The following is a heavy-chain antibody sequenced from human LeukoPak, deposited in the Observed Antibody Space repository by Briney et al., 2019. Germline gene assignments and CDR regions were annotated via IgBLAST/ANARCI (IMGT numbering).Heavy chain of an antibody. D-gene: IGHD4-23*01. Sequence: PGGSLRLSCAASGFTFSNYWINWVRQAPGKGLEWVSYISSSSSTIYYADSVKGRFTISRDNAKNSLYLQMNSLRAEDTAVYYCARVVYGDYGGAFDYWGQGTLVTVSS. CDR2: ISSSSSTI. J-gene: IGHJ4*02. CDR3: ARVVYGDYGGAFDY. V-gene: IGHV3-48*01. CDR1: GFTFSNYW.